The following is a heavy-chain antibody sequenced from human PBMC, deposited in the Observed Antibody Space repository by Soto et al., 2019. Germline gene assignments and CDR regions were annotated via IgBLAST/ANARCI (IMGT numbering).Heavy chain of an antibody. Sequence: GGSLRLSCAASGLTFNRYWMHWVRHAPGKGLVWVSHINTDGSNTNYADSVKGRFTISRDNAKSTLFLQMNSLRDEDTAVYYCAREFCSGGNCYTYYFDPWGQGIPVAVSS. V-gene: IGHV3-74*01. CDR2: INTDGSNT. CDR3: AREFCSGGNCYTYYFDP. J-gene: IGHJ5*02. D-gene: IGHD2-15*01. CDR1: GLTFNRYW.